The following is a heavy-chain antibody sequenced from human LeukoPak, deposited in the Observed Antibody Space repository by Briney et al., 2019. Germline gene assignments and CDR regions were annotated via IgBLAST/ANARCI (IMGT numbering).Heavy chain of an antibody. Sequence: PSETLSLTCAVYGGSFSGYYWSWIRQPPGKGLEWIGEINHSGSTNYNPSLKSRVTISVDTSKNQFSLKLSSVTAADTAVYYCARDRDRWLQSNAFDIWGQGTMVTVSS. V-gene: IGHV4-34*01. CDR2: INHSGST. CDR3: ARDRDRWLQSNAFDI. D-gene: IGHD5-24*01. CDR1: GGSFSGYY. J-gene: IGHJ3*02.